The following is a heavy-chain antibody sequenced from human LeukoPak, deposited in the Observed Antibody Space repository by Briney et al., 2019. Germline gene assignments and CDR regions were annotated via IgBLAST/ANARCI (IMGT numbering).Heavy chain of an antibody. Sequence: GGSLRLSCAVSGFIFRDYAMNWVRQAPGKGLEWVSSISVSGGTTHYADSVKGRFTISRDSSKNTLYLQMNSLRAEDTAVYYCARDGRYCSGGSCYYLDYWGQGTLVTVSS. V-gene: IGHV3-23*01. D-gene: IGHD2-15*01. J-gene: IGHJ4*02. CDR3: ARDGRYCSGGSCYYLDY. CDR2: ISVSGGTT. CDR1: GFIFRDYA.